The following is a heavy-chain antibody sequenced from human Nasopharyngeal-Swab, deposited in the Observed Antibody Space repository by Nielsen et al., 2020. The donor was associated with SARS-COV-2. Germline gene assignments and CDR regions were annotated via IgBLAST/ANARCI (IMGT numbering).Heavy chain of an antibody. V-gene: IGHV3-48*03. D-gene: IGHD2-2*01. Sequence: WIRQPPGKGLEWVSVIYSGGSSTYYADSVKGRFTISRDNAKNSLYLQMNSLRAEDTAVYYCARDYCSSTSCYDYWGQGTLVTVSS. J-gene: IGHJ4*02. CDR3: ARDYCSSTSCYDY. CDR2: IYSGGSST.